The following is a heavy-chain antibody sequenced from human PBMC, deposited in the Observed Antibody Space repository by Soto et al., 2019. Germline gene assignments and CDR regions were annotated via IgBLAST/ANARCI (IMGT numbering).Heavy chain of an antibody. Sequence: PSETLSLTCTVSGGSISSSSYYWGWIRQPPGKGLEWIGSIYYSGSTYYNPSLKSRVTISVDTSKNQFSLKLRSVTAADTAVYYCARQLGYCRGGSCYATYSSYYYMDFWGKGTTVPVSS. CDR2: IYYSGST. CDR3: ARQLGYCRGGSCYATYSSYYYMDF. CDR1: GGSISSSSYY. V-gene: IGHV4-39*01. D-gene: IGHD2-15*01. J-gene: IGHJ6*03.